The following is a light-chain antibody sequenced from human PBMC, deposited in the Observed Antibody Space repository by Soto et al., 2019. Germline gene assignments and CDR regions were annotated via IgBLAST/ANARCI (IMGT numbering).Light chain of an antibody. CDR1: PTSRTN. J-gene: IGKJ1*01. CDR3: QQYNDNLPT. CDR2: GAS. Sequence: LSVKKGETVSFSGTARPTSRTNLAWYQHKPGQSPRLLIYGASKRATGFPARFSGSGSGTEFTLSISSLQSEDFAVYYCQQYNDNLPTFGQ. V-gene: IGKV3D-15*01.